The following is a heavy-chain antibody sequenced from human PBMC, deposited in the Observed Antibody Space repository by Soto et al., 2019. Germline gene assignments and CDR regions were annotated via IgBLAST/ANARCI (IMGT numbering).Heavy chain of an antibody. Sequence: PGGSLRLSCTASGFTFGDYAMSWVRHAPGKGLEWVGFIRSKAYGGTTEYAASVKGRFTISRDDSKSIAYLQMNSLKTEDTAVYYCTRPPQATTPSIDYWGQGTLVTVSS. V-gene: IGHV3-49*04. CDR3: TRPPQATTPSIDY. CDR2: IRSKAYGGTT. J-gene: IGHJ4*02. CDR1: GFTFGDYA. D-gene: IGHD1-26*01.